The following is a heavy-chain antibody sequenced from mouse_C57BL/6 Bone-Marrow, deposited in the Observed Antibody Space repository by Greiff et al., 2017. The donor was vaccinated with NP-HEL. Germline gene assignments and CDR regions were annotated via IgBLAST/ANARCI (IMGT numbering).Heavy chain of an antibody. J-gene: IGHJ2*01. CDR1: GYTFTDYE. V-gene: IGHV1-15*01. Sequence: VQLQESGAELVRPGASVTLSCKASGYTFTDYEMHWVKQTPVHGLEWIGAIDPETGGTAYNQKFKGKAILTADKSSSTAYMELRSLTSEDSADDYCTKCGRRGSVYFDYWGQGTTLTVSS. CDR2: IDPETGGT. D-gene: IGHD3-1*01. CDR3: TKCGRRGSVYFDY.